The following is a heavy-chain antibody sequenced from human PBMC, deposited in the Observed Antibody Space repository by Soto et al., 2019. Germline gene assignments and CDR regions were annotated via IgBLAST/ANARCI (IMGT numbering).Heavy chain of an antibody. CDR3: ARGVRRLGELSSNWFDP. CDR1: GGSISSYY. V-gene: IGHV4-59*01. Sequence: SETLSLTCTVSGGSISSYYWSWIRQPPGKGLEWIGYIYYSGSTNYNPSLKSRVTISVDTSKNQFSLKLSSVTAADTAVYYCARGVRRLGELSSNWFDPWGQGTLVTVSS. D-gene: IGHD3-16*02. CDR2: IYYSGST. J-gene: IGHJ5*02.